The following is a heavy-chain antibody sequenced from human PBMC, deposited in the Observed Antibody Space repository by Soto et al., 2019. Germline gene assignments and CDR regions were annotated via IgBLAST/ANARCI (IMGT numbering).Heavy chain of an antibody. CDR1: GGSFSGYY. J-gene: IGHJ1*01. D-gene: IGHD6-13*01. Sequence: QVQLQQWGAGLLKPSETLSLTCAVYGGSFSGYYWSWIRQPPGKGLEWIGEINHSGSTNYNPSLKSRVTISVDTSKNQFSLKLSSVTAADTALYYCAVSYSSSWYFRYFQHWGQGTLVTVSS. CDR2: INHSGST. CDR3: AVSYSSSWYFRYFQH. V-gene: IGHV4-34*01.